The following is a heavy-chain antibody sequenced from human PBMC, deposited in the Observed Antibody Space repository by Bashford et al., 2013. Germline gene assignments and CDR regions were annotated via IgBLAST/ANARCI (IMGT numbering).Heavy chain of an antibody. D-gene: IGHD3-9*01. CDR2: ITPAFGPP. CDR3: ARSYYDILTGYSADFDY. CDR1: GDTSSTSV. V-gene: IGHV1-69*06. Sequence: SVKVSCKTSGDTSSTSVINWVRQAPGQGLEWMGGITPAFGPPNYAQQFQGRVTITADKFTRTAYIEVSNLTSDDTALYYCARSYYDILTGYSADFDYWGQGTLVTVSS. J-gene: IGHJ4*02.